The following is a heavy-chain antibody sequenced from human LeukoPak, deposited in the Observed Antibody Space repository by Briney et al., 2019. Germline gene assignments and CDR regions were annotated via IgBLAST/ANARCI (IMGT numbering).Heavy chain of an antibody. Sequence: PGGSLRLSCAASGFTFSSYSMNWVRQAPGKGLEWVSSISSSSSYIYYADSVKGRFTISRDNSKNSLYLQMNSLRTEDTALYYCAKDTDSSGWYGRDYWGQGTLVTVSS. CDR2: ISSSSSYI. J-gene: IGHJ4*02. CDR1: GFTFSSYS. D-gene: IGHD6-19*01. CDR3: AKDTDSSGWYGRDY. V-gene: IGHV3-21*04.